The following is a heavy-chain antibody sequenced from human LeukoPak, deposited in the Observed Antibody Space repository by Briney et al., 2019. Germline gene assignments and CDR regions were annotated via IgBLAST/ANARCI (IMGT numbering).Heavy chain of an antibody. CDR3: VRVRRVSSFDY. Sequence: SETLSLTCTVSGGSISSYYWSWIRQPPGKGLEWIGSIYHSGSTYYNPSLKSRVTISVDTSKNQFSLKLSSVTAADTAVYYCVRVRRVSSFDYWGQGTLVTVSS. D-gene: IGHD3-10*01. J-gene: IGHJ4*02. CDR2: IYHSGST. V-gene: IGHV4-59*04. CDR1: GGSISSYY.